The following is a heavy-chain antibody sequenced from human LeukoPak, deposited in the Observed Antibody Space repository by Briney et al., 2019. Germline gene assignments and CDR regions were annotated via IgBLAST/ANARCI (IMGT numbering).Heavy chain of an antibody. CDR2: ISSSSSCI. Sequence: PGGSLRLSCAASGFTFSSYSMNWVRQAPGKGLEGVSSISSSSSCIYYADSVKGRFTISRDNTKNSLYLQMNSLRAEDTAVYYCARDPPWYYGSGSRDAFDIWGQGTMVTVSS. V-gene: IGHV3-21*01. CDR3: ARDPPWYYGSGSRDAFDI. J-gene: IGHJ3*02. CDR1: GFTFSSYS. D-gene: IGHD3-10*01.